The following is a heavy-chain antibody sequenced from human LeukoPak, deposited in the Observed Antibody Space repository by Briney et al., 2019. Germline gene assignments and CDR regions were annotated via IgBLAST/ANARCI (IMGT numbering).Heavy chain of an antibody. CDR1: GGSISSFY. J-gene: IGHJ5*02. D-gene: IGHD4-17*01. CDR3: ARDGTHGDHVWSNWFDP. V-gene: IGHV4-4*07. CDR2: FYYSGST. Sequence: PSETLSLTCTVSGGSISSFYWSWIRQPAGKGLEWIGRFYYSGSTNYNPSLKSRVTMSVDTSKNQFYLKLSSVTAADTAIYYCARDGTHGDHVWSNWFDPWGQGTLVTVSS.